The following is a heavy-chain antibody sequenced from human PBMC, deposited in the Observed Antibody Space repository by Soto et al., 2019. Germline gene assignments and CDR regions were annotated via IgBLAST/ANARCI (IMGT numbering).Heavy chain of an antibody. D-gene: IGHD6-13*01. J-gene: IGHJ4*02. V-gene: IGHV1-46*01. CDR2: INPSGGST. Sequence: ASVKVSCKASGYTFTSYYMHWVRQAPGQGLEWMGIINPSGGSTSYAQKFQGRVTMTRDTSTSTVYMELSSLRSDDTAVYYYARGGAAGYIDYWGQGTLVTVSS. CDR1: GYTFTSYY. CDR3: ARGGAAGYIDY.